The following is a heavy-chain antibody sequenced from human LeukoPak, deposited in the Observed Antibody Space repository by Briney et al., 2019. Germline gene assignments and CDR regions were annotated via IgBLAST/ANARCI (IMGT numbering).Heavy chain of an antibody. D-gene: IGHD2-2*01. Sequence: QPGGSLKLSCAGSGFTFSGSAMHWVRQASGRGLEWIGHIRTKANNYAAAYSASVRGRFTIPSDDYTNTAYLQMNSLKIEDSAIYYCTRLGEYASLSGDYWGQGTLVTVSS. V-gene: IGHV3-73*01. CDR1: GFTFSGSA. J-gene: IGHJ4*02. CDR3: TRLGEYASLSGDY. CDR2: IRTKANNYAA.